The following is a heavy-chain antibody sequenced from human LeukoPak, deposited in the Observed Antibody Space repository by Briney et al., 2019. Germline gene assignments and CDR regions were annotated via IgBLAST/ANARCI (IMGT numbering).Heavy chain of an antibody. V-gene: IGHV4-38-2*01. Sequence: GSLRLSCAASGFTFSSYGMSWIRQPPGKGLEWIGSIYYSGSTYYNPSLKSRVTISVDTSKNQFSLKLSSVTAADTAMYYCASYYYDSSGYTWYYFDYWGQGTLVTVSS. J-gene: IGHJ4*02. CDR1: GFTFSSYG. CDR2: IYYSGST. CDR3: ASYYYDSSGYTWYYFDY. D-gene: IGHD3-22*01.